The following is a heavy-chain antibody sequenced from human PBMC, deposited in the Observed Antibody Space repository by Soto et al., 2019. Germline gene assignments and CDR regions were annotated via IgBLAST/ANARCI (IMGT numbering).Heavy chain of an antibody. D-gene: IGHD2-15*01. CDR1: GFTVSSNY. CDR2: IYSGGST. Sequence: GGSLRLSCAASGFTVSSNYMSWVRQAPGKGLEWVSVIYSGGSTHYADSVKGRFTISRHNSKNTLYLQMNSLRAEDTAVYYCARGGPVAAGDFDYWGQGTLVTVSS. V-gene: IGHV3-53*04. CDR3: ARGGPVAAGDFDY. J-gene: IGHJ4*02.